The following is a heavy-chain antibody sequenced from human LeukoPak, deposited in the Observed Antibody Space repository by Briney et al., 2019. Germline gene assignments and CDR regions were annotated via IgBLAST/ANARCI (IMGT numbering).Heavy chain of an antibody. J-gene: IGHJ4*02. Sequence: GGSLRLSCVGSGFSFRSYGMSWVRQAPGKRPEWVSAISTNGDSTPYADSVKGRLTISRDNSKSTLYLQMNSLRAEDTAVYYCAKDPWGDGDYVHYWGQGTLVTVSS. CDR3: AKDPWGDGDYVHY. CDR2: ISTNGDST. CDR1: GFSFRSYG. D-gene: IGHD3-16*01. V-gene: IGHV3-23*01.